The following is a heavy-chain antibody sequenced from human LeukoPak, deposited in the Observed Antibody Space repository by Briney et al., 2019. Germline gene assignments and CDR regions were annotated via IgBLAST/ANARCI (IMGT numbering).Heavy chain of an antibody. CDR2: IWYDGSNK. J-gene: IGHJ4*02. V-gene: IGHV3-33*01. D-gene: IGHD3-22*01. Sequence: QPGRSLRLSCAASGFTFSSYGMHWVRQAPGKGLEWVAVIWYDGSNKYYADSVKGRFTISRDNSKNTLYLQMNSLRAEDTAVYYCARDGLDYYDSSGSLYYFDYWAREPWSPSP. CDR1: GFTFSSYG. CDR3: ARDGLDYYDSSGSLYYFDY.